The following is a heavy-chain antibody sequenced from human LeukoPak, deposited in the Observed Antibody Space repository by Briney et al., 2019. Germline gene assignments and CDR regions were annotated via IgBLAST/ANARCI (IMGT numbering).Heavy chain of an antibody. Sequence: SETLSLTCAVYGGSFSGNSWNWIRQPPGKGLEWIGEINHGGSTNYNPSLKSRVTISVDTSKNQFSLKLSSVTAADTAVYYCARERASTGYYGSGSYPTWGQGTLVTVSS. V-gene: IGHV4-34*01. CDR1: GGSFSGNS. CDR2: INHGGST. CDR3: ARERASTGYYGSGSYPT. J-gene: IGHJ5*02. D-gene: IGHD3-10*01.